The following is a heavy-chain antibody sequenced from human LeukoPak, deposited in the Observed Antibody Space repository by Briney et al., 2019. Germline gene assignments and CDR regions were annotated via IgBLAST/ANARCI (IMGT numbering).Heavy chain of an antibody. V-gene: IGHV3-48*04. D-gene: IGHD6-13*01. CDR1: GFTFSLYN. J-gene: IGHJ6*03. Sequence: GGSLRLSCEASGFTFSLYNMNWVRQAPGKGLEWVSYISSSSSTIYYADSVKGRFTISRDNAKNSLYLQMNSLRAEDTAVYYCASLAVSVAAAGTWYYYMDVWGKGTTVTVSS. CDR3: ASLAVSVAAAGTWYYYMDV. CDR2: ISSSSSTI.